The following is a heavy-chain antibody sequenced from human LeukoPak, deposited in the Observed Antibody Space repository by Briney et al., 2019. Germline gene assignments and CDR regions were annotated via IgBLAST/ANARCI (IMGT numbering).Heavy chain of an antibody. CDR3: ARDSGDIAAALDY. Sequence: GGSLRLSCAASGFTFSSYAMHWVRQAPRKGLEWVAVISYDGSNNYYADSVKGRFTISRDNSKNTLYLQMNSLRAEDTAVYYCARDSGDIAAALDYWGQGTLVTVSS. J-gene: IGHJ4*02. CDR2: ISYDGSNN. CDR1: GFTFSSYA. D-gene: IGHD6-13*01. V-gene: IGHV3-30-3*01.